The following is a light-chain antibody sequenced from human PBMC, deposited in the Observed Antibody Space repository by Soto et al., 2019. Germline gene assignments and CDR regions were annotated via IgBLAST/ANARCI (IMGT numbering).Light chain of an antibody. CDR3: CLYAGSSTYV. V-gene: IGLV2-23*02. Sequence: QSALTQPASVSGSPGQSITISCTGTSSDVGSDNLVSWYQQHPGKAPKFIIYEVSERPSGVSNRFSGSKSGNTASLTISGLQAEDEADYYCCLYAGSSTYVFGTGTKVTVL. J-gene: IGLJ1*01. CDR2: EVS. CDR1: SSDVGSDNL.